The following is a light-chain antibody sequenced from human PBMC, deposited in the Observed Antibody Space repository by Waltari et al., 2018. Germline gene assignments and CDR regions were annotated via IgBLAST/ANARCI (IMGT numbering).Light chain of an antibody. V-gene: IGKV3-20*01. CDR1: QRISRF. Sequence: ILLTQPPGTLSLSPGERAPLSCRASQRISRFLAWYQQKPGQAPRLLIYDASTRATGIPDRFSGSGSGTDFSLTISRLEPEDIAVYYCQKYGSLPATFGQGTKVEIK. CDR2: DAS. CDR3: QKYGSLPAT. J-gene: IGKJ1*01.